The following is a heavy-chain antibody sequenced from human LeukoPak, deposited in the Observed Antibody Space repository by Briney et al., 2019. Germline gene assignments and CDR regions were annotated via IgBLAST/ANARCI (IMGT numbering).Heavy chain of an antibody. CDR3: AGGVWLKGWDY. Sequence: SVKVSCKASGGTFSSYAISWVRQAPGQGLEWMRGIIPIFGTANYAQTFQGRVTITADKSTSTAYMELSSLRSEDTAVYYCAGGVWLKGWDYWGQGTLVTVSS. CDR1: GGTFSSYA. D-gene: IGHD5-12*01. CDR2: IIPIFGTA. V-gene: IGHV1-69*06. J-gene: IGHJ4*02.